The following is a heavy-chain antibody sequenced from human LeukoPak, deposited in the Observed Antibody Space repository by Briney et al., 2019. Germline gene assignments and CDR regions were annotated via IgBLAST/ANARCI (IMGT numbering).Heavy chain of an antibody. CDR1: GFTFSSYA. CDR2: ISGSGGST. D-gene: IGHD6-19*01. CDR3: ARGGLGSAFDN. V-gene: IGHV3-23*01. Sequence: PGGSLRLSCAASGFTFSSYALSWVRQAPGKGLGCVSAISGSGGSTYSADSLKGRFTISRDNSKNTLYLQINSLRTDDTAVFYCARGGLGSAFDNWGQGNLVTVSS. J-gene: IGHJ4*02.